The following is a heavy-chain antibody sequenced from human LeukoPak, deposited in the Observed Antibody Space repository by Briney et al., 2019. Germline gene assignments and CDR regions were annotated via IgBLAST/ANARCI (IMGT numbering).Heavy chain of an antibody. CDR1: GGSISSSSYY. CDR2: IYYSGST. D-gene: IGHD3-10*01. J-gene: IGHJ5*02. CDR3: ARLAMVRGRWFDP. V-gene: IGHV4-39*01. Sequence: PSETLSLTCTVSGGSISSSSYYWGWIRQPPGKGLEWIGSIYYSGSTYYNPSLKSRVTISVDTSKNQFSLKLSSVTAADTAVYYCARLAMVRGRWFDPWGRGTLVTVSS.